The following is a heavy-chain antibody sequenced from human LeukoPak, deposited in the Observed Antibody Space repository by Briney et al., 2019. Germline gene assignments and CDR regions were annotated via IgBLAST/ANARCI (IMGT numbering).Heavy chain of an antibody. CDR2: INPNNGGT. D-gene: IGHD3-3*01. Sequence: GASVKVSCXTSGYAFTGYYIHWVRQAPGQGLEWMGRINPNNGGTNHAQKFQGRVTMTRDTSISTAYMELSRLRSDDTAMYYCARGQRITIFGVVYFDYWGQGTLVTVSS. J-gene: IGHJ4*02. CDR3: ARGQRITIFGVVYFDY. CDR1: GYAFTGYY. V-gene: IGHV1-2*06.